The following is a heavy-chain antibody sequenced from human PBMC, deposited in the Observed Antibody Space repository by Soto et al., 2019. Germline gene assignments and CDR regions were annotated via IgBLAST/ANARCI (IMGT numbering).Heavy chain of an antibody. CDR3: AKGIGYCSGGSCLLDY. V-gene: IGHV3-21*01. D-gene: IGHD2-15*01. CDR1: GFTFSSYS. J-gene: IGHJ4*02. Sequence: GGSLRLSCAASGFTFSSYSMNWVRQAPGKGLEWVSSISSSSSYIYYADSVKGRFTISRDNAKNSLYLQMNSLRAEDTAVYYCAKGIGYCSGGSCLLDYWGQGTLVTVS. CDR2: ISSSSSYI.